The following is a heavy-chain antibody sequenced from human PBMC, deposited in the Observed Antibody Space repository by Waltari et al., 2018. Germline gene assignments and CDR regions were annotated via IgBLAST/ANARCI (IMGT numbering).Heavy chain of an antibody. V-gene: IGHV3-21*01. CDR2: ISSSSSYI. Sequence: EVQLVESGGGLVKPGGSLRLSCAASGFTFSSYSMNWVRQAPGKGLEWVSSISSSSSYIYYADSVKGRFTISRDNAKNSLYLQMNSLRAEDTAVYYCATVRSRDWEGTHYYYYYGMDVWGQGTTVTVSS. CDR1: GFTFSSYS. D-gene: IGHD1-26*01. CDR3: ATVRSRDWEGTHYYYYYGMDV. J-gene: IGHJ6*02.